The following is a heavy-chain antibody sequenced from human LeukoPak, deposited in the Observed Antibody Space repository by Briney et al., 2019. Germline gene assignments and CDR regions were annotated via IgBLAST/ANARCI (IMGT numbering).Heavy chain of an antibody. J-gene: IGHJ4*02. CDR1: GGSISSSSYY. D-gene: IGHD5-24*01. Sequence: PETLSLTCTVSGGSISSSSYYWGWIRQPPGTGLEWFGSIYYSGSTYYNPSLKSRVPISVDTSKNQLSLMLSSVTAADTAVYYCARLIEMATTPFDYWGQGTLVTVSS. V-gene: IGHV4-39*01. CDR2: IYYSGST. CDR3: ARLIEMATTPFDY.